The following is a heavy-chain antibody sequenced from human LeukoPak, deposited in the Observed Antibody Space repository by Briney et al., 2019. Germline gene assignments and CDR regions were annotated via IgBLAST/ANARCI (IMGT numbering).Heavy chain of an antibody. J-gene: IGHJ4*02. CDR3: ARALSLRGYYGY. Sequence: SSETLSLTCAVSGYSISSGYYWGWIRQPPGKGLEWIGSIYHSGSTYYNPPLKSRVTISVDTSKNQFSLKLSSVTAADTAVYYCARALSLRGYYGYWGQGTLVTVSS. D-gene: IGHD3-3*01. V-gene: IGHV4-38-2*01. CDR1: GYSISSGYY. CDR2: IYHSGST.